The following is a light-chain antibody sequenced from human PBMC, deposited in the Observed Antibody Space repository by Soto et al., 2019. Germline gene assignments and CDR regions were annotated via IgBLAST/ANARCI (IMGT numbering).Light chain of an antibody. Sequence: EIVLTQSPGTLSSSPGEGATLSCRSSQSVSRNYLAWYHQEPGQAPRLLIYTASRRATGIPDRFSGSGSGTDFNLTISRLETEDSAVYECQQYSRAPITFGQGTRLEIK. J-gene: IGKJ5*01. V-gene: IGKV3-20*01. CDR3: QQYSRAPIT. CDR1: QSVSRNY. CDR2: TAS.